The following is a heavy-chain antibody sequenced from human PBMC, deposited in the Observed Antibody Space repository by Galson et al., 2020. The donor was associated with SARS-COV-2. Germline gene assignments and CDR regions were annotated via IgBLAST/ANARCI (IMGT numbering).Heavy chain of an antibody. CDR1: GFTFSSYE. Sequence: GGSLRLSCAASGFTFSSYEMNWVRQAPGKGLEWVSYISSSGSTIYYADSVKGRFTISRDNAKNSLYLQMNSLRAEDTAVYYCARVERYFDWSTRDYYYYGMDVWGQGTTVTVSS. V-gene: IGHV3-48*03. D-gene: IGHD3-9*01. CDR3: ARVERYFDWSTRDYYYYGMDV. CDR2: ISSSGSTI. J-gene: IGHJ6*02.